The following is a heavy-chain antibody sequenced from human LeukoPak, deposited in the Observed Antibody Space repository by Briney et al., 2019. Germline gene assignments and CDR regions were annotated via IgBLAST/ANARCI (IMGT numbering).Heavy chain of an antibody. CDR2: ISGSGVST. Sequence: GGSLRLSCAASGVTFSSYAMSCGRHAPGEGLGWGSDISGSGVSTYYADSVTGRFTISRDNSKNTLYLQMNSLRAEDTAVYYCPKLPTAKVGYSSSRSYWGQGTLVTVSS. J-gene: IGHJ4*02. V-gene: IGHV3-23*01. CDR1: GVTFSSYA. D-gene: IGHD6-13*01. CDR3: PKLPTAKVGYSSSRSY.